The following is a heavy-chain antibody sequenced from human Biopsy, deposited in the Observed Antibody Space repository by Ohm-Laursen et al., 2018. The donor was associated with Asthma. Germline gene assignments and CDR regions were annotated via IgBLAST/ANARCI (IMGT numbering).Heavy chain of an antibody. D-gene: IGHD3-22*01. CDR3: ARGDSSNWSHYYFDY. CDR2: IYSGGTS. V-gene: IGHV3-53*01. Sequence: GSLRLSCAASGFAVSRDHMFWVRQAPGKGLEWVSVIYSGGTSHTADSVRGRFTISRAYSKNTLYLQMHSLRAEDTAVYYCARGDSSNWSHYYFDYWGQGTLVTVSS. CDR1: GFAVSRDH. J-gene: IGHJ4*02.